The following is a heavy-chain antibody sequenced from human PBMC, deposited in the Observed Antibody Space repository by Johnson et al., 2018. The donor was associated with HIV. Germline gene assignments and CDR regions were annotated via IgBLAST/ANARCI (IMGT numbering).Heavy chain of an antibody. D-gene: IGHD6-13*01. V-gene: IGHV3-30-3*01. J-gene: IGHJ3*02. CDR3: ARVLPIAAAGTAFDI. Sequence: QVQLVESGGGVVQPGRSLRLSCAASGFTFSSYAMHWVRQAPGKGLEWVAVISYDGSNKYYADSVKGRFTISRDNSKNTLYLQMNSLRAEDTAVYYCARVLPIAAAGTAFDIWGQGTMVTVYS. CDR1: GFTFSSYA. CDR2: ISYDGSNK.